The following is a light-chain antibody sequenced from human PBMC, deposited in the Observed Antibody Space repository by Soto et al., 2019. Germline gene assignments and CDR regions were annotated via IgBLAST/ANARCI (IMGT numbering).Light chain of an antibody. CDR2: GAS. Sequence: EVVMTQSPSTLSVSLGERVTLSCRASQSVRINLAWYQQKPGQSPRLLIYGASSMARGIPARFSGSGSGTEFTLTLSSLQSEDFAVYYCQQYQNWPQITFGQGTQLEIK. CDR1: QSVRIN. CDR3: QQYQNWPQIT. J-gene: IGKJ5*01. V-gene: IGKV3-15*01.